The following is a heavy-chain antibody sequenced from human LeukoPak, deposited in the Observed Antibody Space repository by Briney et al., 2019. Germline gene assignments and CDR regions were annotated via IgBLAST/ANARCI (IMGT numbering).Heavy chain of an antibody. CDR3: ARDPAAQSGNYSYHGMDV. CDR1: GFTFSIYS. CDR2: ISISSSYE. D-gene: IGHD1-26*01. J-gene: IGHJ6*02. Sequence: GGSLRLSCAASGFTFSIYSMNCVRQPPGKGLEWVSSISISSSYENHAESVKGRFTNSRDNARKSTYLQMNSLRAEDRHVHHCARDPAAQSGNYSYHGMDVWGLGTTVTVSS. V-gene: IGHV3-21*01.